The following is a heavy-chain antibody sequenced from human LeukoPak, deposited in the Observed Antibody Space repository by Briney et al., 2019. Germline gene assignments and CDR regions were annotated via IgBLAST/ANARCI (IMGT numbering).Heavy chain of an antibody. Sequence: PGGSLRLSCAASGFTISGHWMHWVRQGPGKGLVWVSRINSDGNSIAYADSVKGRFTISRDNANNMLYLQMNSLRAEDTAVYYCARVRLEWLLGWFDPWGQGTLVTVSS. CDR3: ARVRLEWLLGWFDP. CDR1: GFTISGHW. J-gene: IGHJ5*02. CDR2: INSDGNSI. V-gene: IGHV3-74*01. D-gene: IGHD3-3*01.